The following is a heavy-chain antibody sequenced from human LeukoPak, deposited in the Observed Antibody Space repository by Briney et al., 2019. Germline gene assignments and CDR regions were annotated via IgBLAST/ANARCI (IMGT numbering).Heavy chain of an antibody. D-gene: IGHD2-2*01. CDR2: ITSRSTT. V-gene: IGHV3-23*01. CDR1: GFIFSHYG. Sequence: GGSLRLSCAASGFIFSHYGMNWVRQAPGKGLEWVSGITSRSTTYYADSVKGRFTISRDNSKNTLYLQMNSLRAEDTAVYYCAKWGLGYCSSTSCEEKDDYWGQGTLVTVSS. J-gene: IGHJ4*02. CDR3: AKWGLGYCSSTSCEEKDDY.